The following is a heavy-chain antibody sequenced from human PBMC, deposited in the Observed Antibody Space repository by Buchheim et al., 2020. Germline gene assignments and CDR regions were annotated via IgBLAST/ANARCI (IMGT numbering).Heavy chain of an antibody. CDR3: ARDQAARTYYYYYYMDV. CDR2: INSDGSST. V-gene: IGHV3-74*01. D-gene: IGHD6-6*01. Sequence: EVQLVESGGGLVQPGGSLRLSCAASGFTFSSYWMHWVRQAPGKGLVWVSRINSDGSSTSYAGSVKGRFTISRDNAKNTPYLQMNSLRAEDTAVYYCARDQAARTYYYYYYMDVWGKGTT. CDR1: GFTFSSYW. J-gene: IGHJ6*03.